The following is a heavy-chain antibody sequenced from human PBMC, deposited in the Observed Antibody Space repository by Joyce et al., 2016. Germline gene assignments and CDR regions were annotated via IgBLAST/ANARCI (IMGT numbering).Heavy chain of an antibody. CDR1: GFTFSGYA. Sequence: QVQLVESGGGVVQPGRSLRLSCAASGFTFSGYAMHWVRQAPGKGLEWVAVISFDERNEYFADSVKGRFTISRDNSKNTLFLQMNSLRSEDTAVYYCARDAHPLFDYWGQGILVTVSS. CDR2: ISFDERNE. CDR3: ARDAHPLFDY. J-gene: IGHJ4*02. V-gene: IGHV3-30-3*01.